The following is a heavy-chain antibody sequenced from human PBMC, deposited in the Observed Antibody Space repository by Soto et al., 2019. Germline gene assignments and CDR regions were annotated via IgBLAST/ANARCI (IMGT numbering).Heavy chain of an antibody. V-gene: IGHV3-48*01. CDR1: GFTFSSYS. D-gene: IGHD5-18*01. CDR3: AREGVIYRYGLDY. CDR2: ISSSSSTI. J-gene: IGHJ4*02. Sequence: EVQLVESGGVLVQPGASLRLSCAASGFTFSSYSMNWVRQAPGKGLEWVSYISSSSSTIYYADSVKGRFTISRDNAKNSLYLQMNSLRAEKAGEYYFAREGVIYRYGLDYWGQGTLVTVSS.